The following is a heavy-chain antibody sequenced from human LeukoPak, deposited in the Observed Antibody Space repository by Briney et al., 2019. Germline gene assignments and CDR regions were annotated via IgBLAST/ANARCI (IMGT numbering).Heavy chain of an antibody. J-gene: IGHJ4*02. CDR2: IYYSGST. V-gene: IGHV4-39*01. Sequence: PSETLSLTCTVSGGSISSSSYYWGWIRQPPGKGLEWIGSIYYSGSTYYNPSLKSRVTTSVDTSKNQFSLKLSSVTAADTAVYYCASTTGEYSGYDFDYWGQGTLVTVSS. CDR1: GGSISSSSYY. CDR3: ASTTGEYSGYDFDY. D-gene: IGHD5-12*01.